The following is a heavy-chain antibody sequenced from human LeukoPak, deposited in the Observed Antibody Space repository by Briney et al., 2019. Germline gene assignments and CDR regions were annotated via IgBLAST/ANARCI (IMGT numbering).Heavy chain of an antibody. V-gene: IGHV1-18*01. D-gene: IGHD3-16*02. CDR3: ARGAGYDYVWKSYRYYDF. CDR1: GYTFTNYG. J-gene: IGHJ4*02. Sequence: ASVKVSCKASGYTFTNYGVSWVRQAPGQGLEWVGWINVDNGNTYYAQSFQGRVTMTTETYTSTVYMELRSLRSDDTAVYFCARGAGYDYVWKSYRYYDFWGQGTLVTVSS. CDR2: INVDNGNT.